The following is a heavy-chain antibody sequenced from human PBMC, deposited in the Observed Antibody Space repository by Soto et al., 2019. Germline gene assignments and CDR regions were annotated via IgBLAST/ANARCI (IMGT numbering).Heavy chain of an antibody. D-gene: IGHD1-7*01. V-gene: IGHV3-7*03. CDR2: IKQDGSER. J-gene: IGHJ4*02. Sequence: SLRLSCAASGFTFSSYYMMWVRQAPGKGLEWVANIKQDGSERHYVDSLRTRLTISKDTSKNQVVLIMTNMDPVDTATYYCARCITGTTNFDYWGQGTLVTVSS. CDR1: GFTFSSYY. CDR3: ARCITGTTNFDY.